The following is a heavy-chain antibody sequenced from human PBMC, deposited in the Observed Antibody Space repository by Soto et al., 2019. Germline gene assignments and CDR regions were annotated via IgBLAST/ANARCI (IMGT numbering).Heavy chain of an antibody. J-gene: IGHJ4*02. CDR3: ARGWGADNPLQAIDY. D-gene: IGHD1-1*01. CDR1: GGAFSSYA. Sequence: PGPQVKVSCKASGGAFSSYAISWVRQAPGQGLEWMGGIIPIFGTANYAQKFQGRVTITADKSTSTAYMELSSLRSEDAAVYYCARGWGADNPLQAIDYWGQGTLVTVSS. CDR2: IIPIFGTA. V-gene: IGHV1-69*06.